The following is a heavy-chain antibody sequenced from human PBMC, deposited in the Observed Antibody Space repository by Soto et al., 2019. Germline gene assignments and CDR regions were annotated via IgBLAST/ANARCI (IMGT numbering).Heavy chain of an antibody. CDR2: LNPTDGTT. Sequence: QVQLVQSGTEVKKPGASMKISCKASGFTFTNYYMHWVRQAPGQGLEWMGILNPTDGTTTYPEKFRGRVTMTRDTSTSTVYLELRSLTSEDTAVFYSARAPPNDGWFDPWGQGTLVIVSS. CDR1: GFTFTNYY. D-gene: IGHD1-1*01. V-gene: IGHV1-46*01. CDR3: ARAPPNDGWFDP. J-gene: IGHJ5*02.